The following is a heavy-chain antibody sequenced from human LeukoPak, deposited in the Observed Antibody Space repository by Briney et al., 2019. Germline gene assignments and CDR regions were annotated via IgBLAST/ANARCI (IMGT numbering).Heavy chain of an antibody. D-gene: IGHD1-26*01. CDR3: ARGEGSYWYYFDY. CDR2: IYYSGST. Sequence: SETLSLTCTVSGGSISSSSYYWGWIRQPPGKGLEWIGSIYYSGSTYYNPSLKGRVTISVDTSKNQFSLKLSSVTAADTAVYYCARGEGSYWYYFDYWGQGTLVTVSS. V-gene: IGHV4-39*01. J-gene: IGHJ4*02. CDR1: GGSISSSSYY.